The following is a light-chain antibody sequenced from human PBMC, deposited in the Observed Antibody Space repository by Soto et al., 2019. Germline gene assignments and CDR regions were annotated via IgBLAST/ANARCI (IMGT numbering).Light chain of an antibody. CDR3: CSYAGSTNLGV. Sequence: QSVLTQPPSASGSPGQSVTISCTGTSSDVGAYNYVSWYQQHPGKAPKVLIFEVSERPSGVPDRFSGSKSGNTASLTVSGLQAEDEAAYYCCSYAGSTNLGVFGGGTKLTVL. CDR2: EVS. V-gene: IGLV2-8*01. J-gene: IGLJ3*02. CDR1: SSDVGAYNY.